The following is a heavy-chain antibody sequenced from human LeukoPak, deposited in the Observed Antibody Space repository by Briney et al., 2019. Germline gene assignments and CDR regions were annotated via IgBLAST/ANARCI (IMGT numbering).Heavy chain of an antibody. Sequence: ASVKVSCKASGYTFTSYGISWVRQAPGQGLEWMGWISAYNGNTNYAQKLQGRVTMTTDTSTSTAYMELRSLRSDDTAVYYCAREETGSDYYDSSGAFDLWGQGTMVPVSS. J-gene: IGHJ3*01. D-gene: IGHD3-22*01. CDR2: ISAYNGNT. CDR1: GYTFTSYG. CDR3: AREETGSDYYDSSGAFDL. V-gene: IGHV1-18*01.